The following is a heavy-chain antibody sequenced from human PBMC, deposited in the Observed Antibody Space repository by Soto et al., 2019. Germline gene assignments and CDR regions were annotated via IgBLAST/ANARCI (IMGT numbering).Heavy chain of an antibody. J-gene: IGHJ5*02. D-gene: IGHD2-15*01. CDR2: IYYSGST. CDR3: ARGLVVVAATRGRYWFDP. Sequence: SETLYLTCTVSGGSISSGGYYWSWIRQHPGKGLEWIGYIYYSGSTYYNPSLKSRVTISVDTSKNQFSLKLSSVTAADTAVYYCARGLVVVAATRGRYWFDPWGQGTLVTVSS. V-gene: IGHV4-31*03. CDR1: GGSISSGGYY.